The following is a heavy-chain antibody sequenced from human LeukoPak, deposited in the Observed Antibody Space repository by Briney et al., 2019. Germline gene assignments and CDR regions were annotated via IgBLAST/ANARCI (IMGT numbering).Heavy chain of an antibody. CDR1: GGSFSGYY. D-gene: IGHD1-7*01. CDR2: INHSGST. Sequence: SETLSLTCAVYGGSFSGYYWSWIRQPPGKGLEWIGEINHSGSTNYNPSLKSRVTISVDTSKNQFSLKLSSVTAADTAVYYCARVNWNYVGYYYYYMDVWGKGTTVTVSS. CDR3: ARVNWNYVGYYYYYMDV. V-gene: IGHV4-34*01. J-gene: IGHJ6*03.